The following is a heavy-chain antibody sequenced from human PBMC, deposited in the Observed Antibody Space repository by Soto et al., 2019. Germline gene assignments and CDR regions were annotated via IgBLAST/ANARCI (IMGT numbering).Heavy chain of an antibody. Sequence: PSETLSLTCTVSGGSISSGDYYWSWIRQPPGKGLEWIGYIYYSGSTYYNPSLKSRVTISVDTSKNQFSLKLSSATAADTAVYYCARVRLDCTNGVCYPKLYNWFDPWGQGTLVTVSS. CDR3: ARVRLDCTNGVCYPKLYNWFDP. V-gene: IGHV4-30-4*01. J-gene: IGHJ5*02. CDR2: IYYSGST. CDR1: GGSISSGDYY. D-gene: IGHD2-8*01.